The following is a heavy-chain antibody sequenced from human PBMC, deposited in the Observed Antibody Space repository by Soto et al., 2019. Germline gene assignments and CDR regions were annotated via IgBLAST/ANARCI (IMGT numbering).Heavy chain of an antibody. CDR1: GYTFTSYD. CDR3: ARGIAAAGAYYFDY. D-gene: IGHD6-13*01. J-gene: IGHJ4*02. Sequence: ASVKVSCKASGYTFTSYDINWVRQATGQGLEWMGWMNPNSGNTGYAQKFQGRVTMTRHTSISAAYMELSSLRSEDTDVYYCARGIAAAGAYYFDYWGQGTLVTVSA. V-gene: IGHV1-8*01. CDR2: MNPNSGNT.